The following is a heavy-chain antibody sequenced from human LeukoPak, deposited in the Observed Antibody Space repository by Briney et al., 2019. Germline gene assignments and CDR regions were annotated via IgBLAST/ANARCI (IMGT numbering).Heavy chain of an antibody. J-gene: IGHJ4*02. V-gene: IGHV3-74*01. CDR1: GFSLSIYW. CDR2: IKGDGSST. Sequence: GGSLRLSCAVSGFSLSIYWVHWVRQAPGKGLLWVSLIKGDGSSTNYADSVKGRFTISRDNAKNAVFLQMNSLRAEDTAVYYCARGSDPEYWGQGTLVTVSS. CDR3: ARGSDPEY. D-gene: IGHD6-19*01.